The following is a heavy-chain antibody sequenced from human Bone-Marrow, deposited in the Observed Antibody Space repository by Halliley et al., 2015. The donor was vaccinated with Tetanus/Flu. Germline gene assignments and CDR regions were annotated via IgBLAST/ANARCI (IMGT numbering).Heavy chain of an antibody. J-gene: IGHJ4*02. CDR3: ARLLPTSMTTDF. V-gene: IGHV4-59*01. CDR1: GGSMDAYY. CDR2: IRYTGDS. D-gene: IGHD1-1*01. Sequence: LVKPSETLSLSCAVSGGSMDAYYWTWIRQPPGKGLEWIGNIRYTGDSNFNPSLKSRVTMSVDTSRDTLSLKMTSVTSADAAIYYCARLLPTSMTTDFWGQGTLVTVSS.